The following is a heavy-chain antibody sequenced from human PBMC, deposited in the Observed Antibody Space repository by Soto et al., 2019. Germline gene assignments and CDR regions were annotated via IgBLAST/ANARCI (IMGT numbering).Heavy chain of an antibody. D-gene: IGHD2-15*01. Sequence: GGSLRLSCTASGFTFGDYVMSWFRQAPGKGLEWVGFIRSKAYGGTTEYAASVKGRFTISRDDSKSIAYLQMNSLKTEDTAVYYCTSLLTPSGYCSGGSCRKIDYWGQGTLVTVSS. CDR2: IRSKAYGGTT. J-gene: IGHJ4*02. CDR1: GFTFGDYV. V-gene: IGHV3-49*03. CDR3: TSLLTPSGYCSGGSCRKIDY.